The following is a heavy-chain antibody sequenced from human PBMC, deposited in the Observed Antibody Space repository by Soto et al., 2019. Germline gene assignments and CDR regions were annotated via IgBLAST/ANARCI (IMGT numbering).Heavy chain of an antibody. CDR2: ISGSGGST. J-gene: IGHJ6*02. D-gene: IGHD3-10*01. Sequence: GGSLRLSCAASGFTFSSYAMSWVRQAPGKGLEWVSAISGSGGSTYYADSVKGRFTISRHNSKNTLYLQMNSLRAEDTAVYYCAKDGLLWFGELLSSYYGMDVWGQGTTVTVSS. CDR1: GFTFSSYA. CDR3: AKDGLLWFGELLSSYYGMDV. V-gene: IGHV3-23*01.